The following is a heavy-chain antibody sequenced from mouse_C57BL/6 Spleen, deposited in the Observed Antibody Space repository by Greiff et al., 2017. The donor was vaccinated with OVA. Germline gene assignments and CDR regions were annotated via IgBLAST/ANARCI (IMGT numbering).Heavy chain of an antibody. CDR3: ASGRNYYGSSWYFDV. J-gene: IGHJ1*03. V-gene: IGHV5-17*01. D-gene: IGHD1-1*01. CDR1: GFTFSDYG. CDR2: ISSGSSTI. Sequence: DVQLVESGGGLVKPGGSLKLSCAASGFTFSDYGMHWVRQAPEKGLEWVAYISSGSSTIYYADTVKGRFTISRDNAKNTLFLQMTSLRSEDTAMYYCASGRNYYGSSWYFDVWGTGTTVTVSS.